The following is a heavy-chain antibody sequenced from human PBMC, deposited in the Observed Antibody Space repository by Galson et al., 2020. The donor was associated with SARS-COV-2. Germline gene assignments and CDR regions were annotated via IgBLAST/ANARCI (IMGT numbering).Heavy chain of an antibody. D-gene: IGHD3-9*01. CDR3: AKDGVRRDFDWHPYYFDY. CDR2: IGGPGVST. J-gene: IGHJ4*02. Sequence: TGGSLRLSCAASGFTFSSYAMNWVRQAPGKGLEWVSAIGGPGVSTYYTDSVKGRFTISRDNSKNTLSLQMNSLTAEDTGIYYCAKDGVRRDFDWHPYYFDYWGQGALVTVSS. V-gene: IGHV3-23*01. CDR1: GFTFSSYA.